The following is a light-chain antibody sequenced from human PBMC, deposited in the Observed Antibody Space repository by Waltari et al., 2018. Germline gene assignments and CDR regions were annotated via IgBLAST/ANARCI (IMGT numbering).Light chain of an antibody. CDR2: SAS. J-gene: IGKJ1*01. V-gene: IGKV1-39*01. Sequence: DVQMTQSPSSLSVSVGDRVTINCRASQRIGYHLHWYQRQPGRGPRLLIYSASILERGVPSRFSGSGYGTDFTLTISGLQPDDFGTYFCQQSWDAPRTFGQGTKVELK. CDR1: QRIGYH. CDR3: QQSWDAPRT.